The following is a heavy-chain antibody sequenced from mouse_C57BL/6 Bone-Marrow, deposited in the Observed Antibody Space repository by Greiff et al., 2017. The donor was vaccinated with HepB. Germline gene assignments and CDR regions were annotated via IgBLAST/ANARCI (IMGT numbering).Heavy chain of an antibody. CDR3: ASSITTVVADYAMDY. V-gene: IGHV1-52*01. D-gene: IGHD1-1*01. CDR2: IDPSDSET. CDR1: GYTFTSYW. Sequence: QVQLQQPGAELVRPGSSVKLSCKASGYTFTSYWMHWVKQRPIQGLEWIGNIDPSDSETHYNQKFKDKATLTVDKSSSTAYMQLSSLTSEDSAVSYCASSITTVVADYAMDYWGQGTSVTVSS. J-gene: IGHJ4*01.